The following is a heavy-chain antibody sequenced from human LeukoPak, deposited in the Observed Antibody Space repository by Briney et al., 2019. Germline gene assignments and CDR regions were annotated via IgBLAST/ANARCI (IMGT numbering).Heavy chain of an antibody. V-gene: IGHV1-3*01. CDR3: ARDRIIAAAGLFDY. CDR1: GYTFTIYA. J-gene: IGHJ4*02. Sequence: GASVKVSCKASGYTFTIYAMHWVRQAPGQRLEWMGWINAGNGNTKYSQKFQGRVTITRDTSASTAYMELSSLRSEDTAVYYCARDRIIAAAGLFDYWGQGTLVTVSS. CDR2: INAGNGNT. D-gene: IGHD6-13*01.